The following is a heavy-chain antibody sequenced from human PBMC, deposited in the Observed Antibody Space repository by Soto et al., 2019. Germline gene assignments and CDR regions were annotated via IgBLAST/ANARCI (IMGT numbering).Heavy chain of an antibody. CDR1: GVTFSAYE. CDR2: ISSSGSTI. CDR3: APPAGLVGLDY. D-gene: IGHD1-26*01. V-gene: IGHV3-11*01. J-gene: IGHJ4*02. Sequence: PRWCTELSSAASGVTFSAYEMGWILQASGKGLEWVSYISSSGSTIYDADSVKGRFTISRDSAKNSLYLQMNSLRAEDTAVYDCAPPAGLVGLDYLGQGTLVTVSS.